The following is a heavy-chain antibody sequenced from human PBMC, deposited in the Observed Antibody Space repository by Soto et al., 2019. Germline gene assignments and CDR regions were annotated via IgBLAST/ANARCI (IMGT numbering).Heavy chain of an antibody. CDR3: ARRRNGEVDY. D-gene: IGHD1-1*01. Sequence: PGGSLRLSCAASGFTISNSAATWVRQAPGKGLEWVSTISGSGTTYYADSVKGRFTISRDNSNNTLCLQLHSLRVDDTAVYYCARRRNGEVDYWGQGTLVTVSS. J-gene: IGHJ4*02. CDR1: GFTISNSA. V-gene: IGHV3-23*01. CDR2: ISGSGTT.